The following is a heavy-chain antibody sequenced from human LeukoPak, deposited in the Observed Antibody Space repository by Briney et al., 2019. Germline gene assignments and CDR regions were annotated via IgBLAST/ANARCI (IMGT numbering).Heavy chain of an antibody. CDR3: ARDHRAAAGKGPFDY. J-gene: IGHJ4*02. CDR1: GFTFSNYW. CDR2: INTDGSNT. D-gene: IGHD6-13*01. V-gene: IGHV3-74*01. Sequence: PGGSLRLSCAASGFTFSNYWMHWVRQAPGKGLVWVSHINTDGSNTGYADSVKGRFTISRDNSKNTLYLQMNSLRAEDTAVYYCARDHRAAAGKGPFDYWGQGTLVTVSS.